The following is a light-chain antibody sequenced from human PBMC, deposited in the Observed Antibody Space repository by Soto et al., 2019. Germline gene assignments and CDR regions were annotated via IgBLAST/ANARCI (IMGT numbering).Light chain of an antibody. Sequence: EIVLTQSPGTLSLSPGERATLSCRASQSVSSSYLAWYQQKPGQAPRLLIYGASTRATGIPDRFSGSGSGTDVTIPISRLEPEHFAVYYCQQYATVPPRYNFGHGTQLEIK. CDR3: QQYATVPPRYN. V-gene: IGKV3-20*01. J-gene: IGKJ2*01. CDR2: GAS. CDR1: QSVSSSY.